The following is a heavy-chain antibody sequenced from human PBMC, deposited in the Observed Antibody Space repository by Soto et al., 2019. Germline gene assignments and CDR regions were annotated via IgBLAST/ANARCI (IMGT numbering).Heavy chain of an antibody. D-gene: IGHD4-17*01. J-gene: IGHJ4*02. CDR3: AKSYGDYERFEDY. Sequence: GGSLRLSCAASGFTFSSYAMSWFRQAPGKGLEWVSAISGSGGSTYYADSVKGRFTISRDNSKNTLYLQMNSLRAEDTAVYYCAKSYGDYERFEDYWGQGTLVTVSS. CDR2: ISGSGGST. V-gene: IGHV3-23*01. CDR1: GFTFSSYA.